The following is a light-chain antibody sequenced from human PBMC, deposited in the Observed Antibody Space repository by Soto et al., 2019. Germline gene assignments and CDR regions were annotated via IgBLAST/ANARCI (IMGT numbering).Light chain of an antibody. CDR3: QQFSSYPLT. CDR1: QTVRNNY. CDR2: DAS. Sequence: EFVLTQSPGTLSLSPGERATLSCRASQTVRNNYLAWYQQKPGQAPRLLIYDASSRATGIPDRFSGGGSGTDFTLTTRRLDPEDLAVYYCQQFSSYPLTFGGGTKVEIK. J-gene: IGKJ4*01. V-gene: IGKV3-20*01.